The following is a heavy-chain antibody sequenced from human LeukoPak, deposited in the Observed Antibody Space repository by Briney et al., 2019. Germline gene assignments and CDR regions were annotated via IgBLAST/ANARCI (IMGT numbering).Heavy chain of an antibody. Sequence: PSETLSLTCNVSGGSISSYYWSWIRQPPGKGLEWIGYIYYSGSTNYNPSLKSRVTISVDTSKNQFSLKLSSVTAADTAVYYCARDSSTVVTPYYYYYYGMDVWGQGTTVTVSS. D-gene: IGHD4-23*01. CDR1: GGSISSYY. V-gene: IGHV4-59*01. J-gene: IGHJ6*02. CDR2: IYYSGST. CDR3: ARDSSTVVTPYYYYYYGMDV.